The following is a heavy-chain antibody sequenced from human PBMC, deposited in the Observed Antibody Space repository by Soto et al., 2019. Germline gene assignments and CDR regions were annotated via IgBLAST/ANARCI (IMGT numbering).Heavy chain of an antibody. D-gene: IGHD3-10*01. CDR3: AKGYYPDYYCYGMDV. CDR2: ISYDGSNK. V-gene: IGHV3-30*18. J-gene: IGHJ6*02. CDR1: GFTFSSYG. Sequence: QVQLVESGGGVVQPGRSLRLSCAASGFTFSSYGMHWVRQAPGKGLEWVAVISYDGSNKYYADSVKGRFTISRDNSKNTRNRQMNSLRAEDTAVYYGAKGYYPDYYCYGMDVWGQGATVTVSS.